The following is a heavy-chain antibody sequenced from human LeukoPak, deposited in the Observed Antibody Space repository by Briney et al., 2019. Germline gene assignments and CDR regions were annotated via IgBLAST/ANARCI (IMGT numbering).Heavy chain of an antibody. CDR2: ISYDGSNK. CDR1: GFTFSSYG. Sequence: GGSLRLSCAASGFTFSSYGMHWVRQAPGKGLEWVAVISYDGSNKYYADSVKGRFTISRDNSKNTLYLQMNSLRAEDTAVYFCAKDEPDYYDSSGYCSGFDYWGQGTLVTVSS. J-gene: IGHJ4*02. CDR3: AKDEPDYYDSSGYCSGFDY. D-gene: IGHD3-22*01. V-gene: IGHV3-30*18.